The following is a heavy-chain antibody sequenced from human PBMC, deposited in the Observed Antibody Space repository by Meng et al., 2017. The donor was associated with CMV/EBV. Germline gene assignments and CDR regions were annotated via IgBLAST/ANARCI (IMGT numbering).Heavy chain of an antibody. Sequence: GESLKISCAVSGFAFTTYAMYWVRQAPGKGLEWVAIISYDGSIKYYADSVKGRFTISRDNSKNTLYLQMNSLRAEDTAVYYCAKERKAYYDILTADYGMDVWGQGTTVTVSS. J-gene: IGHJ6*02. CDR2: ISYDGSIK. CDR1: GFAFTTYA. V-gene: IGHV3-30-3*01. CDR3: AKERKAYYDILTADYGMDV. D-gene: IGHD3-9*01.